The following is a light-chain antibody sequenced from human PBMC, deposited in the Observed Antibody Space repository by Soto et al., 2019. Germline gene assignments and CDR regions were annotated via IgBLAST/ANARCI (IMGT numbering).Light chain of an antibody. J-gene: IGKJ2*01. Sequence: EIVLTQSPGTLSLSPGERATLSCRASHSVSSSYLAWYQQKPGQAPRLLIYGASRRATGISHGFSGSGSGTDFTLTISRLEPEDFAVYYCQQYGSSPPYTFGQGTKLEIK. CDR1: HSVSSSY. V-gene: IGKV3-20*01. CDR3: QQYGSSPPYT. CDR2: GAS.